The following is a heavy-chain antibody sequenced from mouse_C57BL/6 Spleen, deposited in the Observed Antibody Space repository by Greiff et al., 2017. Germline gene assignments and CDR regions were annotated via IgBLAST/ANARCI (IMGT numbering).Heavy chain of an antibody. V-gene: IGHV1-50*01. CDR3: GPYYYGSSLLYFDY. D-gene: IGHD1-1*01. CDR2: IDPSDSYT. CDR1: GYTFTSYW. Sequence: QVHVKQPGAELVKPGASVKLSCKASGYTFTSYWMQWVKQRPGQGLEWIGEIDPSDSYTNYNQKFKGKATLTVDTSSSTAYMQLSSLTSEDSAVYYCGPYYYGSSLLYFDYWGQGTTLTVSS. J-gene: IGHJ2*01.